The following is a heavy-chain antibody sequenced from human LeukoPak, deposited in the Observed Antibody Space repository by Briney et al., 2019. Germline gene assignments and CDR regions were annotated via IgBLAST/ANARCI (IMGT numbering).Heavy chain of an antibody. D-gene: IGHD2-15*01. CDR1: GYSISSGYY. J-gene: IGHJ4*02. CDR3: ARDSSGGGSFNTFDY. V-gene: IGHV4-38-2*02. Sequence: PSETLSLTCTVSGYSISSGYYWGWIRQPPGKGLEWIGTIYHSGSTYYNPSLKSRVTISVDTSKNQFSLKLSSVTAADTAVYYCARDSSGGGSFNTFDYWGQGTLVTVSS. CDR2: IYHSGST.